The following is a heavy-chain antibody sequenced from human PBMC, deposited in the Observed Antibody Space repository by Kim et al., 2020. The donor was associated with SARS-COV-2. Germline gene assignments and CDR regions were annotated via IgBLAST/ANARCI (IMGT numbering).Heavy chain of an antibody. CDR3: ARTDYGDYPYWFDP. CDR2: IYYSGST. CDR1: GGSISSSSYY. J-gene: IGHJ5*02. Sequence: SETLSLTCTVSGGSISSSSYYWGWIRQPPGKGLEWIGSIYYSGSTYYNPSLKSRVTISVDTSKNQFSLKLSSVTAADTAVYYCARTDYGDYPYWFDPWGQGTLVTVSS. V-gene: IGHV4-39*01. D-gene: IGHD4-17*01.